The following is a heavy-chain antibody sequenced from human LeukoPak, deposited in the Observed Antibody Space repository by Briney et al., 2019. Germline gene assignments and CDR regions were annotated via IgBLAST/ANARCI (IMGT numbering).Heavy chain of an antibody. V-gene: IGHV4-4*09. CDR3: ARHTYSSSDWFDP. Sequence: SETLSLTCTVSGGSISSYYWSWIRQPPGKGLEWIGYIYTSGSTNYNPSLKSRVTISVGTSKNQFSLKLSSVTAADTAVYYCARHTYSSSDWFDPWGQGTLVTVSS. J-gene: IGHJ5*02. D-gene: IGHD6-6*01. CDR2: IYTSGST. CDR1: GGSISSYY.